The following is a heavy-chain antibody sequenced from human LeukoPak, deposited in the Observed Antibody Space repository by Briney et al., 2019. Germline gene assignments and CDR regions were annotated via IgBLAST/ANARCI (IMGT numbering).Heavy chain of an antibody. Sequence: ASVKVSRKASGDSFTDYFIHWVRQAPGQGLEWMGWINPNNGGTNYAQKFQGRVTMTRDTSINTAYMELSSLRSDDTAMYYCAGANWNGGLLADYWGQGTLVTVSS. CDR2: INPNNGGT. V-gene: IGHV1-2*02. D-gene: IGHD1-20*01. CDR3: AGANWNGGLLADY. J-gene: IGHJ4*02. CDR1: GDSFTDYF.